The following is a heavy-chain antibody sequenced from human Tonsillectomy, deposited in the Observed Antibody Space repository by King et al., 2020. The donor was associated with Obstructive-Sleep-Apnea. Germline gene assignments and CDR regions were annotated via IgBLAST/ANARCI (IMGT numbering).Heavy chain of an antibody. D-gene: IGHD3-10*01. Sequence: QLVQSGAEVKKPGSSVKVSCKASGGTFSSYAISWVRQAPGQGLEWMGGIIPILGIAKYAQKFQRRVTITADTSTSTAYMELSSLRSEDTAVYYCARRVNYYGSGSYYLDYWGQGTLVTVSS. CDR2: IIPILGIA. CDR3: ARRVNYYGSGSYYLDY. J-gene: IGHJ4*02. V-gene: IGHV1-69*10. CDR1: GGTFSSYA.